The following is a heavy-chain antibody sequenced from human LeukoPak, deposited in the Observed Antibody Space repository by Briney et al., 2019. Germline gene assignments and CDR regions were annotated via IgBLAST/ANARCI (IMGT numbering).Heavy chain of an antibody. Sequence: GGSLRLSCAASGFTFSSYSMNWVRQAPGKGLEWVSSISSSSSYIYYADSVKGRFTISRDNAKNSLYLQMNSLRAEDTAVYYCARDRYGDYTFDYWGQGTLVTVSS. V-gene: IGHV3-21*01. CDR3: ARDRYGDYTFDY. CDR1: GFTFSSYS. J-gene: IGHJ4*02. D-gene: IGHD4-17*01. CDR2: ISSSSSYI.